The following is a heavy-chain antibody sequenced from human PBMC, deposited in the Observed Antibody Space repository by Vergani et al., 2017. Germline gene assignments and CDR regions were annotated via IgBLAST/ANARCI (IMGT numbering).Heavy chain of an antibody. Sequence: VQLVESGGGVVQPGRSLRLSCAASGFTFSSYAMSWVRQAPGKGLEWVSSISSSSSYIYYADSVKGRFTISRDNAKNSLYLQMNSPRAEDTAVYYCARDGQAAVTTYAFDIWGQGTMVTVSS. CDR3: ARDGQAAVTTYAFDI. CDR2: ISSSSSYI. J-gene: IGHJ3*02. V-gene: IGHV3-21*01. CDR1: GFTFSSYA. D-gene: IGHD4-17*01.